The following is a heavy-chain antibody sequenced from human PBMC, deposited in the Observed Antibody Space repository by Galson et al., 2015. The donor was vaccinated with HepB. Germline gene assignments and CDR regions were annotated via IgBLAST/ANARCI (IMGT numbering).Heavy chain of an antibody. J-gene: IGHJ6*02. CDR2: ISGSVSTI. V-gene: IGHV3-11*01. CDR1: GFTFSNFY. D-gene: IGHD2-15*01. CDR3: ARLSDCSGGTCYSGYYGMDV. Sequence: SLRLSCAASGFTFSNFYMTWIRQAPGKGLEWVSYISGSVSTIYYADSVKGRFTISRDNAENSLYLQMNSLRAEDTAVYYCARLSDCSGGTCYSGYYGMDVWGQGTTVTVSS.